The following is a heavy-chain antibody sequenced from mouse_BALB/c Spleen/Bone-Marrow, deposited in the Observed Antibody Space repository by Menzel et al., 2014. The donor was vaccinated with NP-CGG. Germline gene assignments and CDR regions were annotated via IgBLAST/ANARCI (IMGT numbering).Heavy chain of an antibody. J-gene: IGHJ4*01. Sequence: QLQQSGAELVRPGASVKLSCKASGYTFTSYWMNWVKQRPAQGLEWIGRIDPYDTETHYNQKFKDKAILTVDKSSSTAYIQLSSLTSEDSAVYDCARSRTYNAMDYWGQGTSVTVSS. CDR3: ARSRTYNAMDY. V-gene: IGHV1-74*04. CDR1: GYTFTSYW. CDR2: IDPYDTET. D-gene: IGHD5-1*01.